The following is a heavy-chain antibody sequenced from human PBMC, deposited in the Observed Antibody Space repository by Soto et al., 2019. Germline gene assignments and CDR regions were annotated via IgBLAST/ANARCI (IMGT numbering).Heavy chain of an antibody. CDR3: AKDAGLLWFGELLFFDY. J-gene: IGHJ4*02. D-gene: IGHD3-10*01. CDR2: ISGSGGST. Sequence: PGGSLRLSCAASGFTFSSYAMSWVRQAPGKGLEWVSAISGSGGSTYYADSVKGRFTISRDNSKNTLYLQMNSLRAEDTAVYYCAKDAGLLWFGELLFFDYWGQGTLVTVSS. CDR1: GFTFSSYA. V-gene: IGHV3-23*01.